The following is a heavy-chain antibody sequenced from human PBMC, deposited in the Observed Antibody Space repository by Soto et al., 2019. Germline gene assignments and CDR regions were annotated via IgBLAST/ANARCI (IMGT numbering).Heavy chain of an antibody. V-gene: IGHV3-30*18. D-gene: IGHD5-18*01. J-gene: IGHJ4*02. CDR2: ISYDGSNK. Sequence: QVQLVESGGGVVQPGRSLRLSCAASGFTFSSYGMHWVRQAPGKGLEWVAVISYDGSNKYYADSVKGRFTISRDNSKNTLYLQTNSLRAEDTAVYYCAKDLGGRGYSYGAFDYWGQGTLVTVSS. CDR1: GFTFSSYG. CDR3: AKDLGGRGYSYGAFDY.